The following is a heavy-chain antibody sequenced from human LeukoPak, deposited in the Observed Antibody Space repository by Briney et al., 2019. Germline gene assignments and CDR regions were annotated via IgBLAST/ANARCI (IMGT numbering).Heavy chain of an antibody. J-gene: IGHJ6*02. D-gene: IGHD3-16*01. CDR3: ARDNRLGEAPYYGMDV. CDR2: IYYSGST. V-gene: IGHV4-31*03. Sequence: NTSETLSLTCTVSGGSISSGGYYWSWIRQHPGKGLEWIGYIYYSGSTYYNPSLKSRVTISVDTSKNQFSLKLSSVTAADTAVYYCARDNRLGEAPYYGMDVWGQGTTVTVSS. CDR1: GGSISSGGYY.